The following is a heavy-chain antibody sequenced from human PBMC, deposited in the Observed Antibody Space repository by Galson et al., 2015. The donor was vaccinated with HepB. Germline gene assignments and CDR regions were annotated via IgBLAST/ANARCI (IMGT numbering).Heavy chain of an antibody. CDR3: ARGVLAAAGYEYFQH. D-gene: IGHD6-13*01. Sequence: VKVSCKASGYTFTGYYMHWVRQAPGQGLEWMGWINPNSGGTNYAQKFQGRVTMTRDTSISTAYMELSRLRSDDTAVYYCARGVLAAAGYEYFQHWGQGTLVTVSS. J-gene: IGHJ1*01. CDR2: INPNSGGT. V-gene: IGHV1-2*02. CDR1: GYTFTGYY.